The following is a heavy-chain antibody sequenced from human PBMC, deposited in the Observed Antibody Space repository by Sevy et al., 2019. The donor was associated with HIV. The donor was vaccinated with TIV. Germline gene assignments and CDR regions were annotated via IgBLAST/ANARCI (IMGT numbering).Heavy chain of an antibody. Sequence: ASVKVSCKASGYTFTGYYMHWVRQAPGQGLEWMGWINPNSGGTNYAQKFQGRVTMTRDTSISTAYMELSRLRSDDTAVYYCARDLRRGSYFADYWGQGTLVTVSP. V-gene: IGHV1-2*02. CDR2: INPNSGGT. CDR3: ARDLRRGSYFADY. D-gene: IGHD1-26*01. CDR1: GYTFTGYY. J-gene: IGHJ4*02.